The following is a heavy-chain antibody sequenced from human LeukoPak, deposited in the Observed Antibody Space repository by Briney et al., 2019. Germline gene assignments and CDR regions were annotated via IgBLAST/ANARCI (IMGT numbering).Heavy chain of an antibody. CDR2: ISSSSSYI. V-gene: IGHV3-21*01. CDR3: AKVLGGYHTFDY. J-gene: IGHJ4*02. CDR1: GFTFSSYS. Sequence: PGGSLRLSCAASGFTFSSYSMNWVRQAPGKGLEWVSSISSSSSYIYYADSVRGRFTISRDNAKNSLYLQMNSLRAEDTAVYYCAKVLGGYHTFDYWGQGTLVTVSS. D-gene: IGHD3-22*01.